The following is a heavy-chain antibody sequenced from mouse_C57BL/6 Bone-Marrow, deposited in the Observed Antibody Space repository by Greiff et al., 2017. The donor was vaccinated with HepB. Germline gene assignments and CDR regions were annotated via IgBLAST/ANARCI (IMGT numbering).Heavy chain of an antibody. Sequence: DVHLVESGGGLVQPGGSLSLSCAASGFTFTDYYMSWVRQPPGKALEWLGFIRNKANGYTTEYSASVKGRFTISRDNSQSILYLQMNALRAEDSATYYCARSALPMDYWGQGTSVTVSS. CDR3: ARSALPMDY. V-gene: IGHV7-3*01. CDR1: GFTFTDYY. J-gene: IGHJ4*01. CDR2: IRNKANGYTT.